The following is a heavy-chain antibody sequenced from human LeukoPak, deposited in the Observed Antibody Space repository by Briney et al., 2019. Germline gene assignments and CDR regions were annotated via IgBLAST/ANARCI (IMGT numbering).Heavy chain of an antibody. CDR1: GFTVSSNY. J-gene: IGHJ4*02. CDR3: AKTLGYCSGGSCYSGVIDY. V-gene: IGHV3-53*01. D-gene: IGHD2-15*01. CDR2: IYSGGST. Sequence: TGGSLRLSCAASGFTVSSNYMSWVRQAPGKGLEWVSVIYSGGSTYYADSVKGRFTISRDNSKNTLYLQMNSLRAEDTAVYYCAKTLGYCSGGSCYSGVIDYWGQGTLVTVSS.